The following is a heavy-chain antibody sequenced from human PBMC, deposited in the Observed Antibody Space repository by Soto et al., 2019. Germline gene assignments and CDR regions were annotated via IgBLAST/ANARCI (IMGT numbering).Heavy chain of an antibody. D-gene: IGHD5-12*01. V-gene: IGHV4-34*01. CDR3: ARGGRGLRTYYFDY. CDR2: INHSGST. Sequence: SETLSLTCAVYGGSFSGCYWSWIRQPPGKGLEWIGEINHSGSTNYNPSLKSRVTISVDTSKNQFSLKLSSVTVADTAVYYCARGGRGLRTYYFDYWGQGTLVTVSS. CDR1: GGSFSGCY. J-gene: IGHJ4*02.